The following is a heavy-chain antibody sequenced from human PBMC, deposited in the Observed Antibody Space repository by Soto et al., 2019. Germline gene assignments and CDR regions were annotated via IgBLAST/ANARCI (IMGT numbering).Heavy chain of an antibody. V-gene: IGHV4-59*01. D-gene: IGHD3-3*01. CDR1: GGSISSYY. CDR3: ARVSYYDFWSGSGRGHYYYMDV. J-gene: IGHJ6*03. Sequence: QVQLQESGPGLVKPSETLSLTCTVSGGSISSYYWSWIRQPPGKGLEWIGYIYYSGSTNYNPSLKSPVYAPVHTAKIQISLKLSSVTAADTAVYYCARVSYYDFWSGSGRGHYYYMDVWGKGTTVTVSS. CDR2: IYYSGST.